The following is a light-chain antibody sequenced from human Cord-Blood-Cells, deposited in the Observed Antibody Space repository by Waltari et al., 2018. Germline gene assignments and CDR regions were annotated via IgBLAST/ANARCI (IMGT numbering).Light chain of an antibody. CDR3: CSYAGSKYV. Sequence: SALTQPASVSGSPGQSITISCTGTSSDVVSYNLVSWYQQHPGKAPKLMIYEGSKRPSGVSNRFSGSKSGNTASLTISGLQAEDEADYYCCSYAGSKYVFGTGTNVTVL. V-gene: IGLV2-23*01. CDR2: EGS. CDR1: SSDVVSYNL. J-gene: IGLJ1*01.